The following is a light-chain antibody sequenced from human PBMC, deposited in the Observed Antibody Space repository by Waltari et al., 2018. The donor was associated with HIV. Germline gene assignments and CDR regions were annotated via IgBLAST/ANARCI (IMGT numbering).Light chain of an antibody. V-gene: IGLV2-14*01. CDR1: NSDVGGYTY. CDR2: EIT. J-gene: IGLJ2*01. CDR3: SSYTTTTTVL. Sequence: QSGLTQPASVSGSPGQSITISCTGTNSDVGGYTYVSWYQQHPAKAPKLLIYEITNRPSGISNRVSGSKSGNTASMTISGLQAEDEADYYCSSYTTTTTVLFGGGTKLTVL.